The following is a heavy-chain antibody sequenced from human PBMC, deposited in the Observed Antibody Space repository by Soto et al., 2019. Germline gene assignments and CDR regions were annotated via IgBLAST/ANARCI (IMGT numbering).Heavy chain of an antibody. Sequence: QVQVVQSGAEVKKPGASVKVSCKASEYTFTSYAMHWVRQAPGQGLEWMGWINAGNGNTKYSQNFQGRVTITRDTSASTAYMELSSLRSEDTAVYYCARELQGLYYFDYWGQGTLVTVSS. CDR3: ARELQGLYYFDY. CDR2: INAGNGNT. D-gene: IGHD4-4*01. CDR1: EYTFTSYA. J-gene: IGHJ4*02. V-gene: IGHV1-3*01.